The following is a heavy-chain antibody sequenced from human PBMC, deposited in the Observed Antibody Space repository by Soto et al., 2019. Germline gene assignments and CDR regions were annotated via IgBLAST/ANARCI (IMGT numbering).Heavy chain of an antibody. V-gene: IGHV1-18*01. J-gene: IGHJ4*02. Sequence: AKVSCTDSDYTYTSNGISWVQQAPGQGLEWMGWISAYNGNTKYAQKFQGRVTMTTDTSTSTAYMELRSLRSDDTAVYYCARGLAVALFDYWGKGTLVTVSS. D-gene: IGHD6-19*01. CDR1: DYTYTSNG. CDR3: ARGLAVALFDY. CDR2: ISAYNGNT.